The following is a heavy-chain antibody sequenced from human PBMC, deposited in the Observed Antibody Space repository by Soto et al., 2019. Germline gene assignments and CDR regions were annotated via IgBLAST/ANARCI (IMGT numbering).Heavy chain of an antibody. D-gene: IGHD3-10*01. J-gene: IGHJ3*02. CDR1: GGTFSSYA. CDR3: ARVVGILWFGASRAFDI. CDR2: IIPIFGTA. V-gene: IGHV1-69*13. Sequence: ASVKVSCKASGGTFSSYAISWVRQAPGQGLEWMGGIIPIFGTANYAQKFQGRVTITADESTSTAYMELSSLRSEDTAVYYCARVVGILWFGASRAFDIWGQGTMITVSS.